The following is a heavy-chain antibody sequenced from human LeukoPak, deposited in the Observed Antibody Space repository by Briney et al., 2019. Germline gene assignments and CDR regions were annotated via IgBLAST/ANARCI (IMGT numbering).Heavy chain of an antibody. CDR3: ARGYDSLGSIFQH. J-gene: IGHJ1*01. Sequence: GASVKVSCKASGGTFSSCAISWVRQAPGQRLEWMGWINAGNGNTKYSQKFQGRVTITRDTSASTAYMELSSLRSEDTAVYYCARGYDSLGSIFQHWGQGTLVTVSS. V-gene: IGHV1-3*01. CDR2: INAGNGNT. D-gene: IGHD3-22*01. CDR1: GGTFSSCA.